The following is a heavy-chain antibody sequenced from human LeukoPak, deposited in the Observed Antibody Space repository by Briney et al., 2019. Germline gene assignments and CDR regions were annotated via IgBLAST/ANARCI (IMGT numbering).Heavy chain of an antibody. V-gene: IGHV4-30-2*01. J-gene: IGHJ6*03. CDR2: IYHSGST. CDR3: ARGEYYYYFYMDV. D-gene: IGHD3-10*01. CDR1: GGSISSGGYY. Sequence: SQTLSLTCTVSGGSISSGGYYWSWIQQPPGKGLEWIGYIYHSGSTYYNPSLKSRVTISVDRSKNQFSLKLSSVTAADTAVYYCARGEYYYYFYMDVWGKGTTVTVSS.